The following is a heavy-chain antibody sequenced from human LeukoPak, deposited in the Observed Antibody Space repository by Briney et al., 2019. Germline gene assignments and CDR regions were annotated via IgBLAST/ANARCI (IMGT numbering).Heavy chain of an antibody. J-gene: IGHJ4*02. CDR1: GYTFSRYY. D-gene: IGHD3-10*01. CDR2: MNPSGGTT. V-gene: IGHV1-46*01. CDR3: ARGVTMVRGVPSGY. Sequence: ASVKVSCKASGYTFSRYYIHWVRQAPGQGLEWMGKMNPSGGTTTYAQKFQGRVTMTRDTPTSTVYMEMSSLRPEDTAVYYCARGVTMVRGVPSGYWGQGTLVTVSS.